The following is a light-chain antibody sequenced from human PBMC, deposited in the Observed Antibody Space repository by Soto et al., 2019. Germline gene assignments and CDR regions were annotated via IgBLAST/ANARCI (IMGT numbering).Light chain of an antibody. V-gene: IGKV1-5*03. Sequence: DIQMTQSPSTLSASVGDRVTITCRASQSISSWLAWYQQKPGKAPKLLIYTASSLESGVPSRFSRSGSGTEFTLTVSSLQPDDFATYYCQEYNSHSRYTFGQGTKLEIK. CDR2: TAS. J-gene: IGKJ2*01. CDR3: QEYNSHSRYT. CDR1: QSISSW.